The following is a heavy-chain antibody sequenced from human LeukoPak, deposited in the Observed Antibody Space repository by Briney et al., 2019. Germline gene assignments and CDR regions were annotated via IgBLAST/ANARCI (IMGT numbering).Heavy chain of an antibody. D-gene: IGHD3-3*01. CDR3: AREGVTIFGMVRTQTTKSPHRFDP. CDR1: GFTFTSSA. V-gene: IGHV1-58*02. Sequence: SVKVSCKASGFTFTSSAMQWVRQARGQRLEWIGWIVVGSGNTNYAQKFQERVTITRDMSTSTAYMELSSLRSEDTAVYYCAREGVTIFGMVRTQTTKSPHRFDPWGQGTLVTVSS. CDR2: IVVGSGNT. J-gene: IGHJ5*02.